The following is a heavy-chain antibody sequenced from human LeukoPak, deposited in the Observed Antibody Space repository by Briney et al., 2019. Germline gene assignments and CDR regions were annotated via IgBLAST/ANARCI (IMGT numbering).Heavy chain of an antibody. CDR2: IYYSGNT. CDR3: GRHLLYKSGWYNVGAFDV. D-gene: IGHD6-19*01. V-gene: IGHV4-59*08. J-gene: IGHJ3*01. CDR1: GGSLSNYY. Sequence: SETLSLTCTVSGGSLSNYYWSWIRQPPGKGLEWIGYIYYSGNTNYNPSLKIRVTISVDTSKNQFSLSLGSVTAADTAVYYCGRHLLYKSGWYNVGAFDVWGPGTMVTVSS.